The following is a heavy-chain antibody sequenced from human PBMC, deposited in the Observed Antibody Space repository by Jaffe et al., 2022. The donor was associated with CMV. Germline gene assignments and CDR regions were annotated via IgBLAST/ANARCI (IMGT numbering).Heavy chain of an antibody. CDR1: GGSISSYY. V-gene: IGHV4-59*01. D-gene: IGHD2-21*01. CDR3: ARDRHIVVGALGGDGLDV. J-gene: IGHJ6*02. CDR2: IYYSGSS. Sequence: QVQLQESGPGLVKPSETLSLTCTVSGGSISSYYWSWIRQPPGKGLEWIGYIYYSGSSNYNPSLKSRVTISVDTSKNQFSLKLSSVTAADTATYYCARDRHIVVGALGGDGLDVWGQGTTVTVSS.